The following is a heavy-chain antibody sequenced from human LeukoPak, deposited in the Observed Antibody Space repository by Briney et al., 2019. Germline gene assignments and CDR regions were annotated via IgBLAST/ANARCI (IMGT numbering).Heavy chain of an antibody. CDR1: GYTFNTYN. J-gene: IGHJ4*02. Sequence: GASVKVSCKASGYTFNTYNINWVRQAPGQGLEWMGWISTYNDNTDYAQKFQGRVTMTTDTSTSTAYMELRSLRSDDTAVYYCARQSTRLFNTGSHYPPPAYDYWGQGTLVIVSS. CDR2: ISTYNDNT. CDR3: ARQSTRLFNTGSHYPPPAYDY. V-gene: IGHV1-18*01. D-gene: IGHD1-26*01.